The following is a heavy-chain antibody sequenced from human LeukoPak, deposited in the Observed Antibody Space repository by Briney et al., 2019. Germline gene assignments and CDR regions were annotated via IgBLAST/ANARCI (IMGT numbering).Heavy chain of an antibody. D-gene: IGHD2-2*01. Sequence: SETLSLTCAVYGGSFSGYYWSWIRQPPGKGLEWIGEINHSGSTNYNPSLKSRVTISVDTSKNQFSLKLSSVTAADTAVYYCRFSDCSSTSCYGGPPFDYWGQGTLVTVSS. V-gene: IGHV4-34*01. CDR1: GGSFSGYY. CDR2: INHSGST. CDR3: RFSDCSSTSCYGGPPFDY. J-gene: IGHJ4*02.